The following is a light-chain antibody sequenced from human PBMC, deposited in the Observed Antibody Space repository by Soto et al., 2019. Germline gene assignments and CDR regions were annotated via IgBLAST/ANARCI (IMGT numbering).Light chain of an antibody. Sequence: DIQMTQSPSTLSASVGDRVTIACRASQSISDWLAWYQQKPGQAPKFLIYKASNLESGVPSRFSGSGSGTEFTLTISSLQPDDFANYYCQQYDTYPTTFGQGTKVEIK. V-gene: IGKV1-5*03. CDR1: QSISDW. CDR3: QQYDTYPTT. J-gene: IGKJ1*01. CDR2: KAS.